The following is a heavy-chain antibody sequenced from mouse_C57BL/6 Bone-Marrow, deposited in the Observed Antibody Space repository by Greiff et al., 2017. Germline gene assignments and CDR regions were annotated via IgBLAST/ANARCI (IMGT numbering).Heavy chain of an antibody. J-gene: IGHJ1*03. CDR2: INSDGSST. Sequence: EVKLVESEGGLVQPGSSMKLSCTASGFTFSDYYMAWVRQVPEKGLEWVANINSDGSSTYYLDSLKSRFTISRDHAQNILYLQMNSLKSEYTATYYCARANYSSSYWYFDVGGTGTTVTVSS. D-gene: IGHD1-1*01. CDR3: ARANYSSSYWYFDV. CDR1: GFTFSDYY. V-gene: IGHV5-16*01.